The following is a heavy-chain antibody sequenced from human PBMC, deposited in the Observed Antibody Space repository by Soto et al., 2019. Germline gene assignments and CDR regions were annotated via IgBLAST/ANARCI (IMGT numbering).Heavy chain of an antibody. J-gene: IGHJ4*02. Sequence: SETLSLTCTVSGGSISSSSYYWGWVRQPPGKGLEWIGNFYYSGSSYYTPSLKSRVTISVDTSKNQFSLKLSSVTAADTAVYYCASIIAAGGNFDYWGQGTLVTVSS. V-gene: IGHV4-39*01. CDR1: GGSISSSSYY. D-gene: IGHD6-13*01. CDR3: ASIIAAGGNFDY. CDR2: FYYSGSS.